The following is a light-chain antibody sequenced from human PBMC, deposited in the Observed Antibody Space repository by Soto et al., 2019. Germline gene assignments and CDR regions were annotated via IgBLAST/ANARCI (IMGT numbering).Light chain of an antibody. J-gene: IGKJ1*01. CDR1: QSISSW. CDR2: KAS. V-gene: IGKV1-5*03. Sequence: TQSPSTLSASVGDRVTITCRASQSISSWLAWYQQKPGKAPKLLIYKASSLESGVPSRFSGSGSGTEFTLTISSLQPDDFATYYCQQYNSYLRTFGQGTKVEIK. CDR3: QQYNSYLRT.